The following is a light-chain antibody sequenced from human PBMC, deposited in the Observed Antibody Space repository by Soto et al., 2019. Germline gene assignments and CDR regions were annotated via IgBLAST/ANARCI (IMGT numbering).Light chain of an antibody. J-gene: IGKJ4*01. V-gene: IGKV1-5*01. CDR2: DAS. CDR1: QSISSW. Sequence: DIQMTQSPSTLSASVGDRVTITCRASQSISSWLAWLQQKPGKAPKLLIYDASSVESGVPSRFSGTGSGTEFTLTISSLAADDFATYYCQQYNTYSPITFGGGTAVEIK. CDR3: QQYNTYSPIT.